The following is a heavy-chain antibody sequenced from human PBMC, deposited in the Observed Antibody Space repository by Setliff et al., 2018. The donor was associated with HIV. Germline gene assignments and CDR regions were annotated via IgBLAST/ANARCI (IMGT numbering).Heavy chain of an antibody. Sequence: SVKVSCKASGGTFRSHEISWVRQAPGQGLEWMGGIVPILNTGNYAPKFQGRVTITADESTTTAYMELSSLRSEDTAVYYCARIPNHSSGSDYWGQGTPVTVSS. CDR3: ARIPNHSSGSDY. V-gene: IGHV1-69*13. CDR2: IVPILNTG. CDR1: GGTFRSHE. D-gene: IGHD3-22*01. J-gene: IGHJ4*02.